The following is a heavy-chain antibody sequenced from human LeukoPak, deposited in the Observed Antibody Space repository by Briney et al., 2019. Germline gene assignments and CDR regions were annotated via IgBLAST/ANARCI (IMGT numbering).Heavy chain of an antibody. J-gene: IGHJ4*02. D-gene: IGHD6-19*01. Sequence: GGSLRLSCAAFGFTFSSVPMNWVRQAPGKGLEWVSTISSSGGATYHADSVKGRFTVSRDTSKNTLYLQMNSLRAEDTAIYYCAKDDDSSGWYDGYWGQGTLVTVSS. V-gene: IGHV3-23*01. CDR2: ISSSGGAT. CDR3: AKDDDSSGWYDGY. CDR1: GFTFSSVP.